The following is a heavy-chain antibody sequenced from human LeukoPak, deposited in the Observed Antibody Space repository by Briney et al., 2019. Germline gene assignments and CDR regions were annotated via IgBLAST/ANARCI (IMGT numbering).Heavy chain of an antibody. CDR3: ARVDYYDFWSGSLIFDY. CDR1: GGSISSSYYY. D-gene: IGHD3-3*01. Sequence: SETLSLTCTVSGGSISSSYYYWGWIRQPPGKGLEWIGSIYYSGSTYYNPSLKSRDTISVDTSKNQFSLKLSSVTAADTAVYYCARVDYYDFWSGSLIFDYWGQGTLVTVSS. J-gene: IGHJ4*02. CDR2: IYYSGST. V-gene: IGHV4-39*01.